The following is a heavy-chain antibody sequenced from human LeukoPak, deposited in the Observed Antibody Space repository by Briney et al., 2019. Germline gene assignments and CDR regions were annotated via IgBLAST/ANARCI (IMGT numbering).Heavy chain of an antibody. CDR1: GYTFTSYD. D-gene: IGHD1-20*01. CDR3: ARGMWYNWNDVSARTAFDI. J-gene: IGHJ3*02. V-gene: IGHV1-8*01. CDR2: MNPNSGNT. Sequence: ASVKVSCKASGYTFTSYDINWVRQATGQGLEWMGWMNPNSGNTGYAQKFQGRVTMTRNTSISTAYMELSSLRSEDTAVYYCARGMWYNWNDVSARTAFDIWGQGTMVTVSS.